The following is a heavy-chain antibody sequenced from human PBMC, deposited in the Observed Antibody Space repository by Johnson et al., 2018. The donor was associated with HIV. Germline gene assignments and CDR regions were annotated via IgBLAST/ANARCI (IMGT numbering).Heavy chain of an antibody. CDR2: IFSVGDV. V-gene: IGHV3-66*03. J-gene: IGHJ3*01. CDR1: GFTVSSNY. CDR3: ARDGRDLVTRGSFDV. Sequence: VQLVESGGGLIQPGGSLRLSCAASGFTVSSNYMSWVRQAPGKGLEWVSVIFSVGDVYYADSVKGRFTISRDNSKNMVYLQMNSLSPEDTAVYYCARDGRDLVTRGSFDVWGQGTVVTVSS. D-gene: IGHD3-9*01.